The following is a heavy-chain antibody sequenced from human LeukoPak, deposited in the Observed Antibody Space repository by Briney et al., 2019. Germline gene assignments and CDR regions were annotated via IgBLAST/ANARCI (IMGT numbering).Heavy chain of an antibody. V-gene: IGHV3-23*01. D-gene: IGHD1-26*01. CDR3: AKDQSRVGASDPFDS. J-gene: IGHJ5*01. CDR2: ISGSGAST. Sequence: LAGGSLRLSCAASGLTFTNCAMTWARQAPGKGLEWVSSISGSGASTYYADSVRGRFTISRDNSKNTVYLQMNGLSVEDTALYYCAKDQSRVGASDPFDSWGQGTQVTVSS. CDR1: GLTFTNCA.